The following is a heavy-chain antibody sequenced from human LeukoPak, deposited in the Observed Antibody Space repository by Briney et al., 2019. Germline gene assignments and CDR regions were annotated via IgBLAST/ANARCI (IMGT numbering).Heavy chain of an antibody. CDR2: ISGSGGYT. D-gene: IGHD3-10*01. V-gene: IGHV3-23*01. CDR3: VKGGPSGSGGWTAFEI. CDR1: EFTFSSYA. Sequence: LAGGSLRLSCAASEFTFSSYAMSWVRQAPGKGLEWVSTISGSGGYTYYADSVKGRFTISRDNSKNTLYLQMNALRVEDTALYYCVKGGPSGSGGWTAFEIWGQGTMVTVSS. J-gene: IGHJ3*02.